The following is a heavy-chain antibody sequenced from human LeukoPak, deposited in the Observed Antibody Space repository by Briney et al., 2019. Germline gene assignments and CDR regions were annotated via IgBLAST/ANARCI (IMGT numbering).Heavy chain of an antibody. CDR3: ARDRHTAMVYYYYMDV. J-gene: IGHJ6*03. D-gene: IGHD5-18*01. CDR2: ISPSSHYI. Sequence: PGGSLRLSCAGSGFTFSNYSINWVRQAPGKGLEWVSSISPSSHYIYYADSVRGRFTISRDNARNSLYLQMNSLRDEDTAVYYCARDRHTAMVYYYYMDVXXXXXXVTXSS. CDR1: GFTFSNYS. V-gene: IGHV3-21*04.